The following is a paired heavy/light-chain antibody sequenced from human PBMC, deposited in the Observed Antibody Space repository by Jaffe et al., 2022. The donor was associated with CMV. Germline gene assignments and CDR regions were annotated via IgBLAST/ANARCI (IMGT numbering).Light chain of an antibody. CDR2: GNS. V-gene: IGLV1-40*01. Sequence: QSVLTQPPSVSGAPGQRVTISCTGSSSNIGAGYDVHWYQQLPGTAPKLLIYGNSNRPSGVPDRFSGSKSGTSASLAITGLQAEDEADYYCQSYDSSLRGVFGGGTKLTVL. J-gene: IGLJ3*02. CDR1: SSNIGAGYD. CDR3: QSYDSSLRGV.
Heavy chain of an antibody. CDR1: GFTFSDYY. CDR2: ISSSGSTI. Sequence: QVQLVESGGGLVKPGGSLRLSCAASGFTFSDYYMSWIRQAPGKGLEWVSYISSSGSTIYYADSVKGRFTISRDNAKNSLYLQMNSLRAEDTAVYYCAREDTATSSYGRAPSYYYYGMDVWGQGTTVTVSS. CDR3: AREDTATSSYGRAPSYYYYGMDV. D-gene: IGHD5-18*01. J-gene: IGHJ6*02. V-gene: IGHV3-11*01.